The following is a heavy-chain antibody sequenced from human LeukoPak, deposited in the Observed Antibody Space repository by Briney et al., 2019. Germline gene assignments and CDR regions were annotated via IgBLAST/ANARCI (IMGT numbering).Heavy chain of an antibody. CDR2: INHSGST. V-gene: IGHV4-34*01. CDR1: GGSFSGYY. CDR3: ARNFEYSSSLGAFDI. D-gene: IGHD6-6*01. Sequence: PSETLSLTCAVYGGSFSGYYWSWLRQPPGKGLEWIGEINHSGSTNYNPSLKSRVTISVDTSKNQFSLKLSSVTAADTAVYYCARNFEYSSSLGAFDIWGQGTMVTVSS. J-gene: IGHJ3*02.